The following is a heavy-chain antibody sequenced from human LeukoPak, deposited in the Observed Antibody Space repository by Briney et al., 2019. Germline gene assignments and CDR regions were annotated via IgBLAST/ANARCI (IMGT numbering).Heavy chain of an antibody. CDR1: GYSISSGYY. Sequence: SETLSLTCTVSGYSISSGYYWGWIRQPPGKGLEWIGSIYHSGSTYYNPSLKSRVTISVDTSKNQFSLKLSSVTAADTAVYYCARDSLVVVATIDYWGEGTLVTDSP. CDR2: IYHSGST. J-gene: IGHJ4*02. D-gene: IGHD2-15*01. CDR3: ARDSLVVVATIDY. V-gene: IGHV4-38-2*02.